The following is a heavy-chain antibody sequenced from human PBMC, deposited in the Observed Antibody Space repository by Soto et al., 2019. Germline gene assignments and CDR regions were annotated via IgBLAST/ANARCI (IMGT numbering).Heavy chain of an antibody. Sequence: TLSLTCTVSGGSISSYYWSWIRQPPGKGLEWIGYIYYRGNTNYNPSLKSRVTISLDTSKNQFSLKLSSVTAADTAVYYCARHPGYYDILTGYSTYYFDYWGQGILVTVSS. V-gene: IGHV4-59*08. CDR2: IYYRGNT. J-gene: IGHJ4*02. CDR1: GGSISSYY. CDR3: ARHPGYYDILTGYSTYYFDY. D-gene: IGHD3-9*01.